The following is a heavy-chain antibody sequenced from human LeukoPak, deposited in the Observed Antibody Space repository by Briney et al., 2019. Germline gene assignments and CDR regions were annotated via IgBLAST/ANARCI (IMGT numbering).Heavy chain of an antibody. CDR1: GFTFSSYW. D-gene: IGHD3/OR15-3a*01. J-gene: IGHJ4*02. V-gene: IGHV3-7*01. Sequence: GGSLRLSCAVSGFTFSSYWMTWVRQAPGKGLEWVANIKQDGGGKYYVNSVKGRFTISRDNAKNSLYLEMSSLRVEDTAIYYCARDGRPLDYWGLGTLVTVSS. CDR2: IKQDGGGK. CDR3: ARDGRPLDY.